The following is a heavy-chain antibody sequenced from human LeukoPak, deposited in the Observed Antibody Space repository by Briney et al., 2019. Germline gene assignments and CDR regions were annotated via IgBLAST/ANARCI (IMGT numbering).Heavy chain of an antibody. CDR2: INWDGGAT. J-gene: IGHJ4*02. D-gene: IGHD6-13*01. CDR1: GITFDDHG. CDR3: ARDLSSSWYSLGY. Sequence: PGGSLRLSCTDSGITFDDHGMSWVRQAPGKGLEWVSGINWDGGATAYADSVKGRFTISRDNAENSLFLQMNSLRAEDTALYFCARDLSSSWYSLGYWGQGTLVTVSS. V-gene: IGHV3-20*04.